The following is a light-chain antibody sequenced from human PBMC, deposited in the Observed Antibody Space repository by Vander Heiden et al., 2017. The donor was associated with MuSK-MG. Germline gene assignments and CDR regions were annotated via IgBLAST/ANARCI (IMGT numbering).Light chain of an antibody. V-gene: IGLV1-40*01. CDR3: QSYDSSLSGLGV. J-gene: IGLJ2*01. Sequence: QSVLPQPPSVSGAPGQMVTISCTGRSANIGAGYDVHWYHQRPGTAPKLLIYDNSNRPSGVPDRVSGSKSGTSAALAITGLQAEDEADYYCQSYDSSLSGLGVFGGGTKLTVL. CDR1: SANIGAGYD. CDR2: DNS.